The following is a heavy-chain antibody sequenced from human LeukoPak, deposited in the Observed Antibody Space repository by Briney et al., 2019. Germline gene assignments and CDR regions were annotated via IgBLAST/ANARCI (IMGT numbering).Heavy chain of an antibody. CDR3: ARVNSNCYYGMDV. Sequence: ASVKVSCKASGGTFSSYAISWVRQAPGQGLEWMGRIIPILGIANYAQKFQGRVTITADKSTSTAYMELSSLRSEDTAVYYCARVNSNCYYGMDVWGQGTTVTVSS. CDR1: GGTFSSYA. D-gene: IGHD4-11*01. V-gene: IGHV1-69*04. J-gene: IGHJ6*02. CDR2: IIPILGIA.